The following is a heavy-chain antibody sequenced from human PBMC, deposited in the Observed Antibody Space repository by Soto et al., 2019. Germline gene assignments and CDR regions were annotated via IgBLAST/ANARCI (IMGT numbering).Heavy chain of an antibody. Sequence: ASVKVSCKASGYTFTSYGISWVRQAPGQGLEWMGWISAYNGNTNYAQKLQGRVTMTTDTSTSTAYMELRSLRSDDTAVYYCARDSISMIVVVPPSGASDIWGQGTIVTV. CDR1: GYTFTSYG. D-gene: IGHD3-22*01. J-gene: IGHJ3*02. V-gene: IGHV1-18*01. CDR2: ISAYNGNT. CDR3: ARDSISMIVVVPPSGASDI.